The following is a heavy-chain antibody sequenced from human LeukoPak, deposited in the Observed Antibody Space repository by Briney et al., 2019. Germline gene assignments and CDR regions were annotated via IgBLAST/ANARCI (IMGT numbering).Heavy chain of an antibody. Sequence: GGSLRLSCAASGFTFSSYWMSWVRQAPGKGLEWVANIKQDGSEKYYVDSAKGRFTISRDNAKNSLYLQMNSLRAEDTAVYYCARPGMARGVMESAFDIWGQGTMVTVSS. J-gene: IGHJ3*02. CDR1: GFTFSSYW. D-gene: IGHD3-10*01. V-gene: IGHV3-7*01. CDR3: ARPGMARGVMESAFDI. CDR2: IKQDGSEK.